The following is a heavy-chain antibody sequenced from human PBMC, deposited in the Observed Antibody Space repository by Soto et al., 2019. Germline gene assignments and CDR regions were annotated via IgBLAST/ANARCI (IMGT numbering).Heavy chain of an antibody. V-gene: IGHV5-51*01. CDR1: GYSFTTYW. Sequence: PGESLKISCKGSGYSFTTYWIAWVRQMPGKGLEWMGIIYPGDSDTRYSPSFQGQVTISRDNSKNTLYLQMNSLRAEDTAVYYCAKDPSPLLFTMIVSNYWGQGTLVTVSS. CDR2: IYPGDSDT. J-gene: IGHJ4*02. D-gene: IGHD3-22*01. CDR3: AKDPSPLLFTMIVSNY.